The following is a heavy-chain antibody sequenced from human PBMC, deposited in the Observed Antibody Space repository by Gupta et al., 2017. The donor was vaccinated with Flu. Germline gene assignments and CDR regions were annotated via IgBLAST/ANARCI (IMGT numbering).Heavy chain of an antibody. J-gene: IGHJ4*02. CDR1: GFTFSSYG. Sequence: QVQLVESGGGVVQPGRSLRLSCAASGFTFSSYGMHWVRQAPGKGLEWVAVIWYDGSNKYYADSVKGRFTISRDNSKNTLYLQMNSLRAEDTAVYYCARDGSLNGGVAAADKDYWGQGTLVTVSS. V-gene: IGHV3-33*01. CDR3: ARDGSLNGGVAAADKDY. D-gene: IGHD6-13*01. CDR2: IWYDGSNK.